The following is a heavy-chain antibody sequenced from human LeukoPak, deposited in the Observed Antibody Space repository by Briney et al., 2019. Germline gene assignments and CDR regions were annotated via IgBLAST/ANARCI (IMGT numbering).Heavy chain of an antibody. D-gene: IGHD3-22*01. CDR2: INPNSGGT. J-gene: IGHJ4*02. CDR1: GYTFTGYY. V-gene: IGHV1-2*06. Sequence: ASVKVSCKASGYTFTGYYMHWVRQAPGQGLEWMGRINPNSGGTNYAQKFQGRVTMTRDTSISTAYMELSRLRSDDTAVYYCARVLYYYDSSGCGYWGQGTLVTVSS. CDR3: ARVLYYYDSSGCGY.